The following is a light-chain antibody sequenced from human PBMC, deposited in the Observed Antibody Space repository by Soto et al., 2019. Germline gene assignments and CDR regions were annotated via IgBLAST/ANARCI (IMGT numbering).Light chain of an antibody. J-gene: IGLJ2*01. Sequence: QPVLTQSPSASASLGASVKLTCTLTSGHSSYAIAWHQQQPEKGPRYLMKLNSDGTHSKGDGIPDRFSGSSSGAERYLTISSLQSEDEADYYCQTWDTGIHVVFSGGTKVTVL. CDR1: SGHSSYA. V-gene: IGLV4-69*01. CDR3: QTWDTGIHVV. CDR2: LNSDGTH.